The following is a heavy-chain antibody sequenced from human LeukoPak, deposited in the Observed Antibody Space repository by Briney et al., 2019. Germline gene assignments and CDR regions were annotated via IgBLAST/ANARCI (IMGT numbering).Heavy chain of an antibody. Sequence: SETLSLTCAVYGGSFSGYYWSWIRQPPGKGLEWIGEINHSGSTNYNPSLKSGVTISGDTYKNKFSLNLSSVTAADTAVYYCARVGGYYGSGSYYPLDYWGQGTLVTVSS. CDR2: INHSGST. V-gene: IGHV4-34*01. D-gene: IGHD3-10*01. CDR1: GGSFSGYY. CDR3: ARVGGYYGSGSYYPLDY. J-gene: IGHJ4*02.